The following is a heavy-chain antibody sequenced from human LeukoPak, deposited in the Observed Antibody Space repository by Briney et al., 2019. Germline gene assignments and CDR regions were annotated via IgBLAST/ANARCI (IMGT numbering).Heavy chain of an antibody. V-gene: IGHV4-31*03. J-gene: IGHJ4*02. CDR3: ARADRGVVVAAPHFDY. CDR1: GGSISSGGYY. CDR2: IYYSGST. D-gene: IGHD2-15*01. Sequence: SQTLSLTCTVSGGSISSGGYYWSWIRQHPGKGLEWIGYIYYSGSTYYNPSLKSRVTISVDTSKNQFSLKLSSVTAADTAVYYCARADRGVVVAAPHFDYWGQGTLVTVSS.